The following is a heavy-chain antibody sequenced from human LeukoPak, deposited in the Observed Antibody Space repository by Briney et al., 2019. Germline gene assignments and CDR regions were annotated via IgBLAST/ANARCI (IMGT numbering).Heavy chain of an antibody. CDR3: ARGPSSYFYMDV. CDR2: ITANARSK. V-gene: IGHV3-64*02. Sequence: GGSLRLSCAGSGFTFSDYTMHWVRRGPGKGLEYVSAITANARSKYHADSVRGRFTNSGDNSRDTLYLQMGSLRPEDTAVYYCARGPSSYFYMDVWGKGTTVPISS. J-gene: IGHJ6*03. CDR1: GFTFSDYT.